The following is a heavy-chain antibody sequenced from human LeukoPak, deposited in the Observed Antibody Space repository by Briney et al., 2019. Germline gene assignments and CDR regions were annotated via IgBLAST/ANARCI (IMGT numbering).Heavy chain of an antibody. D-gene: IGHD3-3*01. CDR1: GGSISSSSYY. Sequence: SKTLSLTCTVSGGSISSSSYYWGWIRQPPGKGLEWIGSIYYSGSTYYNPSLKSRVTISVDTSKNQFSLKLSSVTAADTAVYYCASLTLNDFWSGPGGVGDYWGQGTLVTVSS. J-gene: IGHJ4*02. CDR3: ASLTLNDFWSGPGGVGDY. CDR2: IYYSGST. V-gene: IGHV4-39*01.